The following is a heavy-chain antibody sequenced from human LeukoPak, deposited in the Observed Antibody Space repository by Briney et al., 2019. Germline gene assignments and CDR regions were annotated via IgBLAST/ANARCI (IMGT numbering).Heavy chain of an antibody. D-gene: IGHD5-12*01. CDR1: GGSFSGYY. CDR2: INHSGST. J-gene: IGHJ4*02. CDR3: ARGRGSGHDPLGYFDY. V-gene: IGHV4-34*01. Sequence: SETLSLTCAVYGGSFSGYYWSWIRQPPGKGLEWIGEINHSGSTNYNPSLKSRVTISVDTSKNQFSLKLSSVTAADTAVYYCARGRGSGHDPLGYFDYWGQGTLVTVSS.